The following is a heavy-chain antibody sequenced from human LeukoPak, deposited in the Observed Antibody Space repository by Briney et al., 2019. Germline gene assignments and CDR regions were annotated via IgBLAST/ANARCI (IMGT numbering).Heavy chain of an antibody. V-gene: IGHV4-31*03. Sequence: SETLSLTCTVSGDFISSGGYYWSWIRQHPGKGLEWIGYIYHTWTTYYNPPLKSRVSLSVDTSKNQFSLKLSSVTAADTAVYYCARASTYFDNWDQGTLVAVSS. CDR2: IYHTWTT. CDR3: ARASTYFDN. J-gene: IGHJ4*02. CDR1: GDFISSGGYY.